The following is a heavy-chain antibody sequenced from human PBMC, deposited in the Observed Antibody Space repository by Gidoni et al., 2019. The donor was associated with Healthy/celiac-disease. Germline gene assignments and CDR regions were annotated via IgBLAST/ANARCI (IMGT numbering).Heavy chain of an antibody. V-gene: IGHV3-11*05. CDR2: ISSSSSYT. D-gene: IGHD1-1*01. CDR3: ARDIYRTGSDAFDI. J-gene: IGHJ3*02. Sequence: VQLVESGGGLAIPGGSLRPSCAAPGCTSRDYYMSWIRQAPGKGLEWVSYISSSSSYTNYADSVKGRFTISRDNAKNSLYLQMNSLRAEDTAVYYCARDIYRTGSDAFDIWGQGTMVTVSS. CDR1: GCTSRDYY.